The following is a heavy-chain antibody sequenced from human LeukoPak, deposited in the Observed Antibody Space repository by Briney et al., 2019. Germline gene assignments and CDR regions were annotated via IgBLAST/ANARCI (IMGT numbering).Heavy chain of an antibody. CDR3: ARDKAHRYYYDSSGYYYDAFDI. J-gene: IGHJ3*02. Sequence: GGSLRLSCAASEFTFDDYGMSWVRQAPGKGLEWVSGINWNGGSTVYADSVKGRFTISRDNAKNSMYLQMNSLRDEDTDLYYCARDKAHRYYYDSSGYYYDAFDIWGQGTMVTVSS. V-gene: IGHV3-20*04. CDR1: EFTFDDYG. CDR2: INWNGGST. D-gene: IGHD3-22*01.